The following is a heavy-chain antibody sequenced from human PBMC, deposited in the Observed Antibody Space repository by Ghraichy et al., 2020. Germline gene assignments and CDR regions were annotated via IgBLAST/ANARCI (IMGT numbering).Heavy chain of an antibody. Sequence: GGSLRLSCAASGFTFSSYGMHWVRQAPGKGLEWVAVIWYDGSNKYYADSVKGRFTISRDNSKNTLYLQMNSLRAEDTAVYYCARDIYGDSSFYYYGMDVWGQGTTVTVSS. D-gene: IGHD4-17*01. V-gene: IGHV3-33*01. CDR2: IWYDGSNK. CDR1: GFTFSSYG. CDR3: ARDIYGDSSFYYYGMDV. J-gene: IGHJ6*02.